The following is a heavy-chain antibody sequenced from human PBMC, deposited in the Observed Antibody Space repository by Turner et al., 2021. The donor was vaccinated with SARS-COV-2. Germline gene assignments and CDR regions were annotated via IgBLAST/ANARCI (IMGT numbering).Heavy chain of an antibody. Sequence: QAQLQQWGAGLLKPSETLSLTRAVYGGAFSGYFWTWIRQPPGKGLEWIGEFNHSGSTNYDPSLKSRVTISVDTSKNQFSLKLSSVTAADTAVYYCARGQGWLQPPFGYWGQGTLVTVSS. D-gene: IGHD3-3*01. CDR1: GGAFSGYF. CDR2: FNHSGST. V-gene: IGHV4-34*01. J-gene: IGHJ4*02. CDR3: ARGQGWLQPPFGY.